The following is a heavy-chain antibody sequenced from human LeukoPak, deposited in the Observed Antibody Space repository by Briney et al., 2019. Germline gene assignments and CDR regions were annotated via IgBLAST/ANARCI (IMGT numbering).Heavy chain of an antibody. CDR1: GYSFTDYW. Sequence: GESLKISCKTSGYSFTDYWIGWVRQMPGKGLEWMGIIYPGDSDTRYSPSFQGQVTISADKSISTAYLQWSSLKASDTAMYYCARAWDSGSYLSNYYFDYWGQGTLVTVSS. D-gene: IGHD1-26*01. CDR3: ARAWDSGSYLSNYYFDY. CDR2: IYPGDSDT. J-gene: IGHJ4*02. V-gene: IGHV5-51*01.